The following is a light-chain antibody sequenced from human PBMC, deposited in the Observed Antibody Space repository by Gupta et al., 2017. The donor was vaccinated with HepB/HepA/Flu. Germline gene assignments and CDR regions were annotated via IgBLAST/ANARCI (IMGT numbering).Light chain of an antibody. V-gene: IGKV3-20*01. CDR2: GAS. Sequence: EIVLTQSPGTLSLSPGERATTSCRASQSVSSSYLAWYQQKPGQAPRLRIYGASSRATGIPDRLSVSGSGTDFTLTISRLEPEDFAVYYCQQYGSSPITFGGGTKVEIK. CDR3: QQYGSSPIT. J-gene: IGKJ4*01. CDR1: QSVSSSY.